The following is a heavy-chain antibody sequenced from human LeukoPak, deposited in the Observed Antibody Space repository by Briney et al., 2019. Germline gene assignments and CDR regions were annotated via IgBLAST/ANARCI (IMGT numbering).Heavy chain of an antibody. V-gene: IGHV3-30-3*01. CDR3: ARVRVILTTMASFSY. J-gene: IGHJ4*02. CDR1: EFTFTNYG. CDR2: ISNDGTEK. Sequence: GGSLRLSCTASEFTFTNYGMHWVRQAPGKGLEWVAVISNDGTEKYYADSVKGRFTISRDNSENTLYLQLNSLRPDDTAVYYCARVRVILTTMASFSYWGLGTLVTVSS. D-gene: IGHD3-9*01.